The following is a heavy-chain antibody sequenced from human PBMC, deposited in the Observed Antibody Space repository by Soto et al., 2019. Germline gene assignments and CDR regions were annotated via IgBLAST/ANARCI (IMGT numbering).Heavy chain of an antibody. Sequence: GGSLRLSCAASGFTFSDYYMSWIRQAPGKGLEWVSYISSSGSIIYYADSVKGRFTISRDNARNSLYLQLNSLRAEDTAVYYCARDQGYYDSSGYFDYWGRGTLVTVSS. CDR3: ARDQGYYDSSGYFDY. CDR1: GFTFSDYY. V-gene: IGHV3-11*01. D-gene: IGHD3-22*01. CDR2: ISSSGSII. J-gene: IGHJ4*02.